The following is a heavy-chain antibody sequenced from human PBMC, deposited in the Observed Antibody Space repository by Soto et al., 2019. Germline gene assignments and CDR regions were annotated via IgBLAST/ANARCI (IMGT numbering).Heavy chain of an antibody. CDR2: IYYSGST. CDR1: GGSISSGGYY. Sequence: QVQLQESGPGLVKPSQTLSLTCTVSGGSISSGGYYWSWIRQHPGKGLEWIGYIYYSGSTYYNPSLKSRVTISVDTSKNQFSLKLSSVTAADTAVYYCARDRIQLWLVHHYYGMDVWGQGTTVTVSS. V-gene: IGHV4-31*03. CDR3: ARDRIQLWLVHHYYGMDV. D-gene: IGHD5-18*01. J-gene: IGHJ6*02.